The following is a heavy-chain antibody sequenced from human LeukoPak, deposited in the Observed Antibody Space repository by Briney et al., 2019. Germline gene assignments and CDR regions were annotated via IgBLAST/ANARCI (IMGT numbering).Heavy chain of an antibody. V-gene: IGHV4-4*02. D-gene: IGHD4-17*01. CDR2: IYHSGST. J-gene: IGHJ4*02. Sequence: SGTLSLTCAVSGGSISSSNWWSWVRQPPGQGLEWIGEIYHSGSTYYNPSLKSRVTISVDTSKNQFSLKLSSVTAADTAVYYCARGTITTVTDSWGPGTLVTVSS. CDR1: GGSISSSNW. CDR3: ARGTITTVTDS.